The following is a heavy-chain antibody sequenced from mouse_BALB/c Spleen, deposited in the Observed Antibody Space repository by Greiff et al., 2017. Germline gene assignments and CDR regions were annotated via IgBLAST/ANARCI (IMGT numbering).Heavy chain of an antibody. CDR3: ARDPLYAMDY. CDR1: GYSFTGYY. J-gene: IGHJ4*01. Sequence: EVQLQQSGPELVKPGASVKISCKASGYSFTGYYMHWVKQSHVKSLEWIGRINPYNGATSYNQNFKDKASLTVDKSSSTAYMELHSLTSEDSAVYYCARDPLYAMDYWGQGTSVTVSS. V-gene: IGHV1-26*01. CDR2: INPYNGAT.